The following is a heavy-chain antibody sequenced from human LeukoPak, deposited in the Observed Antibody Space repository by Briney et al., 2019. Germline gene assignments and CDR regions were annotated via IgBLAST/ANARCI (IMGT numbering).Heavy chain of an antibody. Sequence: GGSLRLSCAASGFTFSSYAMSWVRQAPGKGLEWVSAISGSGGSTYYADSVKGRFTIPRDNSKNTLYLQMNSLRAEDTAVYYCAKDPDPLRYFDWLSYYFDYWGQGTLVTVSS. V-gene: IGHV3-23*01. CDR1: GFTFSSYA. J-gene: IGHJ4*02. CDR2: ISGSGGST. D-gene: IGHD3-9*01. CDR3: AKDPDPLRYFDWLSYYFDY.